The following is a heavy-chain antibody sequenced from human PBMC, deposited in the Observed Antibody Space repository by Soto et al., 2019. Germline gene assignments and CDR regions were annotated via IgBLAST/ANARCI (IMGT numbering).Heavy chain of an antibody. D-gene: IGHD7-27*01. CDR2: IGAIAGT. CDR3: ARRGLGLAFAF. CDR1: GFTFSNYD. Sequence: EVQLVESGGGLVQPGGSLRLSCAASGFTFSNYDMHWVRQATGKGLEWVSAIGAIAGTYYAGSVKGRFTISRENARNSLYLQMNSLRAGDTAVYYCARRGLGLAFAFWGQGTLVTVSS. J-gene: IGHJ4*02. V-gene: IGHV3-13*01.